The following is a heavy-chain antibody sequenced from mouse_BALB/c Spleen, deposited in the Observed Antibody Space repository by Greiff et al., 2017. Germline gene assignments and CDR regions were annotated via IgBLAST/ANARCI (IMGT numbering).Heavy chain of an antibody. CDR3: APHYYGSRYYFDY. J-gene: IGHJ2*01. CDR1: GFNIKDTY. Sequence: VHVKQSGAELVKPGASVKLSCTASGFNIKDTYMHWVKQRPEQGLEWIGRIDPANGNTKYDPKFQGKATITADTSSNTAYLQLSSLTSEDTAVYYCAPHYYGSRYYFDYWGQGTTLTVSS. V-gene: IGHV14-3*02. CDR2: IDPANGNT. D-gene: IGHD1-1*01.